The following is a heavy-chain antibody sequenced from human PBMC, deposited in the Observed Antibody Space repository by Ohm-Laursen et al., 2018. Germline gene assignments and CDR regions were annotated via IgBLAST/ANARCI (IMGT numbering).Heavy chain of an antibody. Sequence: SLRLSCTASGFTFSIYAMNWVRQAPGKGLEWVAVIWYDGSNKYYADSVKGRFTISRDNSKNTLYLQMNSLRAEDTAVYYCASSVVIADAFDIWGQGTMVTVSS. CDR3: ASSVVIADAFDI. CDR1: GFTFSIYA. V-gene: IGHV3-33*08. CDR2: IWYDGSNK. J-gene: IGHJ3*02. D-gene: IGHD4-23*01.